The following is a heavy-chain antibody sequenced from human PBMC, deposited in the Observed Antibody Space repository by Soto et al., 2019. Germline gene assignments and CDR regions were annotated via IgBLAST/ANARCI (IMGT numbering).Heavy chain of an antibody. CDR1: GFTFNSHG. D-gene: IGHD1-26*01. Sequence: QVQLVESGGGVVQPGRSLRLSGAASGFTFNSHGMHWVRQGPGNGLEWVAFISYDSTKTYYADSVKGRFTISRDNSNSATYVQMNSLTGEDTAVYYCARTRSAWSDFHYYSLDVWGQGTTVTVSS. V-gene: IGHV3-30*03. CDR2: ISYDSTKT. CDR3: ARTRSAWSDFHYYSLDV. J-gene: IGHJ6*02.